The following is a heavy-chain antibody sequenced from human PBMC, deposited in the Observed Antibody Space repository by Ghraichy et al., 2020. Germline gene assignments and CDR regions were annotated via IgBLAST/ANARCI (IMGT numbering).Heavy chain of an antibody. D-gene: IGHD6-19*01. J-gene: IGHJ4*02. CDR1: GFTFSDHS. Sequence: SCAASGFTFSDHSMSWVRQAPGKGLEWVSYISRSTNTIYYADSVQGRFTIPRDNAKNSVHLQMDSLRADDTAVYYCARGSVAGRRSFDSWGQGTLVTVSS. V-gene: IGHV3-48*01. CDR2: ISRSTNTI. CDR3: ARGSVAGRRSFDS.